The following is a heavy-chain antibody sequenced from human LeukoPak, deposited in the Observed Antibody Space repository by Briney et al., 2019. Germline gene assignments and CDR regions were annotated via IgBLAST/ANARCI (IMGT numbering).Heavy chain of an antibody. J-gene: IGHJ4*02. CDR3: ATMKAVRVNDFWGGYPDY. CDR2: IYHSGTT. CDR1: GGSIRSTTHY. V-gene: IGHV4-61*01. Sequence: SETLSLTCTVSGGSIRSTTHYWSWIRQPPGKGLEWIGYIYHSGTTNYNPSLRSRVTISVDTSKNQFSLKLSSVTAADTAVYYCATMKAVRVNDFWGGYPDYWGQGTLVTVSS. D-gene: IGHD3-3*01.